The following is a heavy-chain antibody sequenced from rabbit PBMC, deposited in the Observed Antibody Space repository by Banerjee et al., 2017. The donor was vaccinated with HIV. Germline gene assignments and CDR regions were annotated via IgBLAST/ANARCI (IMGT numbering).Heavy chain of an antibody. CDR1: GFSFSSYYY. J-gene: IGHJ6*01. D-gene: IGHD6-1*01. CDR3: ARRDAGYGYADL. CDR2: IDGGSSDIS. V-gene: IGHV1S45*01. Sequence: QEQLEESGGGLVKPEGSLTLTCKASGFSFSSYYYMCWVRQAPGKGPEWIACIDGGSSDISYYASWAKGLFTISKTSSTTVTLQMTSLTAADTATYFCARRDAGYGYADLWGPGTLVTVS.